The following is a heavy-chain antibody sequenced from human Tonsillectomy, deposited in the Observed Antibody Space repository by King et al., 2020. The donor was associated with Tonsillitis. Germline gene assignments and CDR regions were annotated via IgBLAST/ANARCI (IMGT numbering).Heavy chain of an antibody. CDR1: GYSFIGYY. Sequence: QLVQSGAEVKKPGASVKVSCKASGYSFIGYYMHWVRQAPGQGLEWMGWINPNSGGTNYVQKFQGRVTMTRDTSISTVYMELSRLRYDDTAVYYCARKQFGGMGTYYYMDVWGKGTTVTVSS. J-gene: IGHJ6*03. CDR2: INPNSGGT. V-gene: IGHV1-2*02. D-gene: IGHD6-6*01. CDR3: ARKQFGGMGTYYYMDV.